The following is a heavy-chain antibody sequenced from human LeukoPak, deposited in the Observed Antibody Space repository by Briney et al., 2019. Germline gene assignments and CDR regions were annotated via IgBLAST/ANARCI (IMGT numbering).Heavy chain of an antibody. V-gene: IGHV3-23*01. CDR2: ISPGGDTP. CDR1: GFNFMQYG. Sequence: GGSLRLSCVGSGFNFMQYGMMWVRQAPGKGLEWVSGISPGGDTPYYADSVRGRFTTSRDNSKNTMYLQMNSLRAEDTAVYYCAQDRAWIEFYFWGQGTLVTVSS. CDR3: AQDRAWIEFYF. J-gene: IGHJ4*02. D-gene: IGHD5-12*01.